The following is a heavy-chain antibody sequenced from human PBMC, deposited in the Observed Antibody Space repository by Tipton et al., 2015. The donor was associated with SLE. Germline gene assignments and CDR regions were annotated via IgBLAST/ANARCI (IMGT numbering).Heavy chain of an antibody. CDR2: VYYSGTT. CDR1: GFTVSNND. J-gene: IGHJ4*02. D-gene: IGHD3-3*01. Sequence: LRLSCAASGFTVSNNDMTWVRQAPGKGLEWIGSVYYSGTTYYNPSLKSRVTISVDTSKNQFSLRLSSVTAADTAVYYCARLGYAFWSRYADSWCQGPLVTVSS. V-gene: IGHV4-39*07. CDR3: ARLGYAFWSRYADS.